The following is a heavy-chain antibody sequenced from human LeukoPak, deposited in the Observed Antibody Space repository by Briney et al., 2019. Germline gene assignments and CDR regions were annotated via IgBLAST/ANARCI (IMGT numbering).Heavy chain of an antibody. Sequence: PGRSLRLSCAASGFTFSSYAMHWVRQAPGKGLEWVAVISYDGSNKYYADSVKGRFTISRDNSKNTLYLQMNSLRAEDTAVYYCARDNLLGGPPGDAFDIWGQGTMVTVSS. CDR2: ISYDGSNK. J-gene: IGHJ3*02. CDR1: GFTFSSYA. V-gene: IGHV3-30*04. D-gene: IGHD3-16*01. CDR3: ARDNLLGGPPGDAFDI.